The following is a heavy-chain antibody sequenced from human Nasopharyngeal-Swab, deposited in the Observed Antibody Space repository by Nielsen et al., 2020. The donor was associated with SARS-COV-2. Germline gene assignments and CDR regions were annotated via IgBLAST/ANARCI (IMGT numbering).Heavy chain of an antibody. CDR1: GFTFSSHW. CDR2: ISSDGSST. D-gene: IGHD6-13*01. CDR3: ARNLASRSSSWCFDY. J-gene: IGHJ4*02. Sequence: GESLKISCAASGFTFSSHWMHWVRQAPGKGLVWVSHISSDGSSTNYADSVKGRFTISRDNAKNSLYLQMNSLREEDTAVYYCARNLASRSSSWCFDYWGQGTLVTVSS. V-gene: IGHV3-74*01.